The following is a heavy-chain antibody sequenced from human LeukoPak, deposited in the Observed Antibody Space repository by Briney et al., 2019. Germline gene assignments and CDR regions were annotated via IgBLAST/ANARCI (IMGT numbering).Heavy chain of an antibody. V-gene: IGHV3-74*01. J-gene: IGHJ4*02. CDR2: INSEGSST. D-gene: IGHD3-22*01. CDR1: GFTFSSYW. CDR3: ARDLGGYYDSSGHFDY. Sequence: GGSLRLSCAASGFTFSSYWMHWVRQAPGKGLVWVSRINSEGSSTRYADSVKGRFTISRDNAKNTLYLQMNSLRVEDTAVYYCARDLGGYYDSSGHFDYWGQGTLVTVSS.